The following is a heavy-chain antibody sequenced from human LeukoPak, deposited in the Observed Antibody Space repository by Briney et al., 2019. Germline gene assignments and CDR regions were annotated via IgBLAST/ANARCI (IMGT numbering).Heavy chain of an antibody. Sequence: GGSLRLSCAASGFTFSSYGMHWVRQAPGKGLEWVAVIWYDGSNKYYADSVKGRFTISRGNSKNTLYLQMNSLRAEDTAVYYCAKGGYSGYDWGPFDYWGQGTLVTVSS. V-gene: IGHV3-33*06. D-gene: IGHD5-12*01. CDR2: IWYDGSNK. J-gene: IGHJ4*02. CDR3: AKGGYSGYDWGPFDY. CDR1: GFTFSSYG.